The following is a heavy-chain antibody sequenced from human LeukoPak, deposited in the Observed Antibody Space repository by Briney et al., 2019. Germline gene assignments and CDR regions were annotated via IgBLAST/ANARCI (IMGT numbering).Heavy chain of an antibody. CDR2: ITTSGGNT. CDR1: GFTFSSYT. CDR3: AKDGGLWVSAHWGDS. J-gene: IGHJ4*02. D-gene: IGHD7-27*01. V-gene: IGHV3-23*01. Sequence: GGSLRLSCAASGFTFSSYTMSWVRQAPGKGLEWVSTITTSGGNTYYADSVKGRFTVSRDNSKNTLFLQMNSLRAEDTAVYYCAKDGGLWVSAHWGDSWGRGTLVTVSS.